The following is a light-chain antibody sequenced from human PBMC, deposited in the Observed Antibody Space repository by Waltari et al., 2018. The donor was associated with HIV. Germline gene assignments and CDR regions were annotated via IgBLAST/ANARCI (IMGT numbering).Light chain of an antibody. V-gene: IGLV3-25*03. Sequence: SYELTQPPSVSVSPGPTARIPCSGDALPKQYAYWYQQKPGQAPVLVIYKDSERPSGIPERFSGSSSGTTVTLTISGVQAEDEADYYCQSADSSGTYPNWVFGGGTKLTVL. CDR3: QSADSSGTYPNWV. CDR2: KDS. CDR1: ALPKQY. J-gene: IGLJ3*02.